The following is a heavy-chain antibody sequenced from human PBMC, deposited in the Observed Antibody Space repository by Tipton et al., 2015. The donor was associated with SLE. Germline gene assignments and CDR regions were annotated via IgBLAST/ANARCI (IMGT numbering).Heavy chain of an antibody. Sequence: LRLSCTVSGDSINSDYWSWIRQSPGKGLEWIGYISFSGTTKYSPSLRSRVTISVDTSKNQFSLNLSSVTAADTAVYYCARETTGDTYYYYGMDVWGQGTTVPVSS. J-gene: IGHJ6*02. CDR2: ISFSGTT. CDR3: ARETTGDTYYYYGMDV. CDR1: GDSINSDY. V-gene: IGHV4-59*01. D-gene: IGHD7-27*01.